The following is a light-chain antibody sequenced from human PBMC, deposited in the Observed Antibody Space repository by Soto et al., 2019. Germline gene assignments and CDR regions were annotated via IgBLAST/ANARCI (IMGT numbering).Light chain of an antibody. CDR2: KAS. V-gene: IGKV1-5*03. J-gene: IGKJ2*01. CDR3: QQYNSYPYT. Sequence: DIQMTQSPSTLSAYVGDRVTITCRASQSISSWLAWYQQKPGKAPKLLIYKASSLESGVPSRFSGSGSGTEFTLTISSLQPDDFATYHCQQYNSYPYTFGQGTKLEIK. CDR1: QSISSW.